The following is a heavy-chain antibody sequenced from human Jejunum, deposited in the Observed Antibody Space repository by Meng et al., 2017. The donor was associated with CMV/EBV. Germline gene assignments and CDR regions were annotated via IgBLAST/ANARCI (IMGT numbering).Heavy chain of an antibody. Sequence: LVESXXGLVMXVVSLRXSXAASGFTFINGWMTWVLQAPGKGLEWVGRIKSKTDGGTIDYAAPVKDRFTISRDDSENMLYLKMSSLTTEDTAVYFCTAGLGTTHNDPWCQVTMVTVSS. CDR3: TAGLGTTHNDP. CDR2: IKSKTDGGTI. D-gene: IGHD1/OR15-1a*01. V-gene: IGHV3-15*01. CDR1: GFTFINGW. J-gene: IGHJ5*02.